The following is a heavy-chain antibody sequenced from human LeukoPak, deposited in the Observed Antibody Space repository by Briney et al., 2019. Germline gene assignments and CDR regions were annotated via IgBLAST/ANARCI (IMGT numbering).Heavy chain of an antibody. CDR3: ARQIRPGIAAAGVDY. CDR1: GYSFTSYW. CDR2: IYPGDSDT. J-gene: IGHJ4*02. D-gene: IGHD6-13*01. V-gene: IGHV5-51*01. Sequence: GESLKISCKGSGYSFTSYWIGWVRQMPGKGLEWMGIIYPGDSDTRYSPSFQGQVTISADKSISTAYLQWSSLKASDTAIYYCARQIRPGIAAAGVDYWGQGTLVTVSS.